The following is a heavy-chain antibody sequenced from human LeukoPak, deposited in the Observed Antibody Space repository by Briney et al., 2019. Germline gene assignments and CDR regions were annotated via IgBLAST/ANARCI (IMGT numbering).Heavy chain of an antibody. V-gene: IGHV4-39*02. CDR2: IYYSGST. Sequence: SETLSLTCTVSGGSISSSSYYWGWIRQPPGKGLEWIGSIYYSGSTYYNPSLKSRVTISVDTSKNQFSLKLSSVTAADTAVYYCAREGGSWYGSLDYWGQGTLVTVSS. CDR1: GGSISSSSYY. D-gene: IGHD6-13*01. CDR3: AREGGSWYGSLDY. J-gene: IGHJ4*02.